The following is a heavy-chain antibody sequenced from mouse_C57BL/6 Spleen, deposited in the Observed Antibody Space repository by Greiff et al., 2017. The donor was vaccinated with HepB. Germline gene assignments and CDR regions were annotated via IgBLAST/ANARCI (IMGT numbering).Heavy chain of an antibody. V-gene: IGHV6-6*01. J-gene: IGHJ3*01. D-gene: IGHD1-1*01. CDR3: TRRNYYGTQFAY. Sequence: EVQLMESGGGLVQPGGSMKLSCAASGFTFSDAWMDWVRQSPEKGLEWVAEIRNKANNHATYYAESVKGRFTISRDDSKSSVYLQMNSLRAEDTGIYYGTRRNYYGTQFAYWGQGTLVTVSA. CDR1: GFTFSDAW. CDR2: IRNKANNHAT.